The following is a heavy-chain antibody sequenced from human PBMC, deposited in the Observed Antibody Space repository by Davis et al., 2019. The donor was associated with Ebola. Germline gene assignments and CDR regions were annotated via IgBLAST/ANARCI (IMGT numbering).Heavy chain of an antibody. J-gene: IGHJ6*02. CDR3: ARDRIPMGAQSNYYYYYGMDV. Sequence: AASVKVSCKASGYTFTSYGISWVRQAPGQGLEWMGWISAYNGNTNYAQKFQGWVTMTRDTSISTAYMELSRLRSDDTAVYYCARDRIPMGAQSNYYYYYGMDVWGQGTTVTVSS. D-gene: IGHD1-26*01. CDR1: GYTFTSYG. CDR2: ISAYNGNT. V-gene: IGHV1-18*01.